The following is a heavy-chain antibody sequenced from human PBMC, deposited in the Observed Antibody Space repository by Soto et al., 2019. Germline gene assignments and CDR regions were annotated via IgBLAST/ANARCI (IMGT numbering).Heavy chain of an antibody. D-gene: IGHD2-2*01. CDR3: AKGTCSSTSCYDEYFQH. J-gene: IGHJ1*01. V-gene: IGHV3-23*01. CDR2: ISGSGGST. CDR1: GFTFSSYA. Sequence: GGSLRLSCAASGFTFSSYAMSWVRQAPGKGLEWVSAISGSGGSTYYADSVKGRFTISRDNSKNTLYLQMNSLRAEDTAVYYCAKGTCSSTSCYDEYFQHWGQGTLVTVSS.